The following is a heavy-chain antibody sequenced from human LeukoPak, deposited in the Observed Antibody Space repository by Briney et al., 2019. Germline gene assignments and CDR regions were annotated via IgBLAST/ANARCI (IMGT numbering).Heavy chain of an antibody. J-gene: IGHJ3*02. CDR3: AKEVDTAMVFPFDI. CDR1: GYTFTSYG. CDR2: ISAYNGNT. V-gene: IGHV1-18*01. D-gene: IGHD5-18*01. Sequence: ASVKVSCKASGYTFTSYGISWVRQAPGQGLEWMGWISAYNGNTNYAQKLQGRVTMTTDTSTSTAYMELGRLRSDDTAVYYCAKEVDTAMVFPFDIWGQGTMVTVSS.